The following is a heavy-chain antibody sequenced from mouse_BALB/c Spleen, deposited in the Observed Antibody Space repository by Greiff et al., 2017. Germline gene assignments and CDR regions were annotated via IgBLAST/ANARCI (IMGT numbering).Heavy chain of an antibody. CDR1: GFTFSSYA. Sequence: EVKVVESGGGLVKPGGSLKLSCAASGFTFSSYAMSWVRQTPEKRLEWVASISSGGSTYYPDSVKGRFTISRDNARNILYLQMSSLRSEDTAMYYCARSYDGYYGYWGQGTTLTVSS. CDR3: ARSYDGYYGY. D-gene: IGHD2-3*01. V-gene: IGHV5-6-5*01. CDR2: ISSGGST. J-gene: IGHJ2*01.